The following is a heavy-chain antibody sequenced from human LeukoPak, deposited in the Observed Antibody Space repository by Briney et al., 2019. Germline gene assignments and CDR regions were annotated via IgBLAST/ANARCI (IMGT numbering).Heavy chain of an antibody. Sequence: GGSLRLSCVASGFPFSSYWMTWVRQAPGKGLEWVANIKQDGSEKSYVDSVKGRFTISRDNAKNSLYLQMNSLRAEDTAIYYCTRVGYIDEGIDYWGQGTLVTVSS. CDR3: TRVGYIDEGIDY. CDR2: IKQDGSEK. V-gene: IGHV3-7*04. D-gene: IGHD5-24*01. CDR1: GFPFSSYW. J-gene: IGHJ4*02.